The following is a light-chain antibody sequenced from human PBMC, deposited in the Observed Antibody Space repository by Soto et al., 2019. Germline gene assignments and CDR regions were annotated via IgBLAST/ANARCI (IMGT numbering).Light chain of an antibody. CDR3: SSYTSSSTLYV. V-gene: IGLV2-14*01. Sequence: QSALTQPASVSGSPGQSITISCTGTSSDVGGYNYVSWYQQHPGTAPKLMIYDVSNRPSGVSNRFSGSKSGNTASLTISGLQDEDEDDYYCSSYTSSSTLYVFGTGTKVTVL. CDR1: SSDVGGYNY. CDR2: DVS. J-gene: IGLJ1*01.